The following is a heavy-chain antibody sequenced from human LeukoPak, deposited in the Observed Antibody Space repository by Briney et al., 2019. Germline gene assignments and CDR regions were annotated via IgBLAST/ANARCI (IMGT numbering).Heavy chain of an antibody. D-gene: IGHD6-6*01. CDR2: IWYDGSNK. CDR1: GFTFSSYG. CDR3: ARDRYSSSSPFDY. J-gene: IGHJ4*02. V-gene: IGHV3-33*01. Sequence: GRSLRLSCAASGFTFSSYGMHWVRQAPGKGLEWVAVIWYDGSNKYYADFVKGRFTISRDNSKNTLYLQMNSLRAEDTAVYYCARDRYSSSSPFDYWGQGTLVTVSS.